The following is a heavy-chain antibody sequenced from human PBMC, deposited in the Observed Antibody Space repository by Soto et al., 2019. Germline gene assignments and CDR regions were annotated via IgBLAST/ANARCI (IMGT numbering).Heavy chain of an antibody. J-gene: IGHJ4*02. D-gene: IGHD6-13*01. CDR1: GFTFSSYA. Sequence: EVQLLESGGGLVQPGGSLRLSCAASGFTFSSYAMSWVRQAPGKGLEWVSAISGSGGSTYYADSVKGRFTISRDNSKNTLYLQMNSLRAEDTAVYYCAVPVGYSSSWYELGYWGQGTLVTVSS. CDR2: ISGSGGST. CDR3: AVPVGYSSSWYELGY. V-gene: IGHV3-23*01.